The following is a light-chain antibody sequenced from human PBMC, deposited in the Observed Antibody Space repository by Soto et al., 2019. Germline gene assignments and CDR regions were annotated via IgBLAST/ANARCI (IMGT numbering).Light chain of an antibody. CDR2: EGN. V-gene: IGLV2-23*01. CDR3: CSYAGRSTVI. CDR1: SGDIGTYNL. J-gene: IGLJ2*01. Sequence: QSALTQPASVSGSPGQSITISCTGTSGDIGTYNLVSWYQQHPGRAPKLIIFEGNKRPSGVSNRFSASKSGNTASLAVSELQAEDEADYHCCSYAGRSTVICGGGTKVTVL.